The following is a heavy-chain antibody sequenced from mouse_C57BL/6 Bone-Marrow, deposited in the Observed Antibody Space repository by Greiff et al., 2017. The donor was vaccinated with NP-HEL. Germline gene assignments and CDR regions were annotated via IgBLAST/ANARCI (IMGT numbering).Heavy chain of an antibody. J-gene: IGHJ4*01. D-gene: IGHD2-4*01. CDR2: IWWDDDK. CDR1: GFSLSTFGMG. CDR3: ARIPIYYDYDGYYAMDY. V-gene: IGHV8-8*01. Sequence: QVQLKESGPGILQPSQTLSLTCSFSGFSLSTFGMGVGWIRQPSGKGLEWLAHIWWDDDKYYNPALKSRLTISKDTSKNQVFLKIANVDTADTATYYCARIPIYYDYDGYYAMDYWGQGTSVTVSS.